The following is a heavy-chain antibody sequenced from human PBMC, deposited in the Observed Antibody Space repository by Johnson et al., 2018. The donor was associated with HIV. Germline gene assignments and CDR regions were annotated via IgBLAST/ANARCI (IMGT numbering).Heavy chain of an antibody. CDR3: ARYNGVDSSSSGQTDI. CDR1: GFTFSDSY. V-gene: IGHV3-11*01. Sequence: QVQLVESGGGLVKPGGSLRLSCGASGFTFSDSYMNWIRQAPGKGLEWVSYISSSDSAIWYADSVKGRFPVSRDNAKNSLYLQMNSLRAEDTALYYCARYNGVDSSSSGQTDIWGQGTMVTVSS. D-gene: IGHD2-8*01. J-gene: IGHJ3*02. CDR2: ISSSDSAI.